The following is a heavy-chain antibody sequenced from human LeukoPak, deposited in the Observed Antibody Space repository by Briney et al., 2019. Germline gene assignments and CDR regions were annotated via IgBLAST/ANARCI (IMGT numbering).Heavy chain of an antibody. J-gene: IGHJ4*02. CDR3: ARGPGTNIDY. D-gene: IGHD3-10*01. V-gene: IGHV1-46*01. CDR2: INPSGGST. CDR1: GYTFTSYY. Sequence: KPGASVNVSCNASGYTFTSYYVHWMRQAPGPGLEWMGMINPSGGSTTYSQKFQGRITMARGTSTSTVYMELSSLRSEDTAVYYCARGPGTNIDYWGQGTLVTVSS.